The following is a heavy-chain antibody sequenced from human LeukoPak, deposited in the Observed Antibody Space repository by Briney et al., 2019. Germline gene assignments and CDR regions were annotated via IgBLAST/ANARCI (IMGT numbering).Heavy chain of an antibody. D-gene: IGHD3-22*01. CDR3: ARDGYYYDSSGSSGMDV. J-gene: IGHJ6*02. CDR1: GGSISSYY. Sequence: PSETLSLTCTISGGSISSYYWNWIRQPPGKGLEWIGYIYYSGSTRYNPSLKSRVTMSVDTSKNHFSLKLTSVTAADTAVYYCARDGYYYDSSGSSGMDVWGQGTTVTVSS. CDR2: IYYSGST. V-gene: IGHV4-59*01.